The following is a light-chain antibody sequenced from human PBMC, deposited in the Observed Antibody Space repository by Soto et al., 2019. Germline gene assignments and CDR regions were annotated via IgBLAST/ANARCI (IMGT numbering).Light chain of an antibody. J-gene: IGKJ5*01. Sequence: IQLTQSPSSLSASVGVRVTITCQASQDIDKNLNWYQQKPGKAPKLLIYDASSLQTGVPSRFIGSGSATDFTFTISSLQPEDIATYYCQQYDNLLPITFGQGTRLEIK. V-gene: IGKV1-33*01. CDR2: DAS. CDR3: QQYDNLLPIT. CDR1: QDIDKN.